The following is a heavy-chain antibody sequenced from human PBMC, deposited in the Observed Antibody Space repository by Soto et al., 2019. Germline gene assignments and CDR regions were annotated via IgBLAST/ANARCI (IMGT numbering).Heavy chain of an antibody. J-gene: IGHJ3*02. CDR3: ARDRGGSYYKAFDI. D-gene: IGHD1-26*01. V-gene: IGHV3-33*01. CDR2: IWYDGSNK. Sequence: SCAASGFTFSSYGMHWVRQAPGKGLEWVAVIWYDGSNKYYADSVKGRFTISRDNSKNTLYLQMNSLRAEDTAVYYCARDRGGSYYKAFDIWGQGTMVTVSS. CDR1: GFTFSSYG.